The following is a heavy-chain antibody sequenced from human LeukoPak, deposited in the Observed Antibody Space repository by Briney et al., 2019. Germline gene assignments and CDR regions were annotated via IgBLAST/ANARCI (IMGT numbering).Heavy chain of an antibody. CDR1: VYTFTGYY. V-gene: IGHV1-2*02. CDR2: INPNSGGT. Sequence: GASVKVSCKASVYTFTGYYMDWVRQAPGQGLEWMGWINPNSGGTNYAQKFQGRVTMTRDTSISTAYMELSRLRSDDTAVYYCAGNIVDTAMDVLCKHWGQGTLVTVSS. J-gene: IGHJ1*01. D-gene: IGHD5-18*01. CDR3: AGNIVDTAMDVLCKH.